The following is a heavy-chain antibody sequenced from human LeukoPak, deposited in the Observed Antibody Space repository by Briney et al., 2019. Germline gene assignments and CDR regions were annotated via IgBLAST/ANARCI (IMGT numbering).Heavy chain of an antibody. CDR3: ARDPQQTDTAMVKGDY. J-gene: IGHJ4*02. CDR2: IIPILGIA. Sequence: GASVKVSCKASGGTFSSYAISWVRQAPGQGLEWMGRIIPILGIANYAQKFQGRVTITADNSTSTAYMELSSLRSEDTAVYYCARDPQQTDTAMVKGDYWGQGTLVTVSS. D-gene: IGHD5-18*01. V-gene: IGHV1-69*04. CDR1: GGTFSSYA.